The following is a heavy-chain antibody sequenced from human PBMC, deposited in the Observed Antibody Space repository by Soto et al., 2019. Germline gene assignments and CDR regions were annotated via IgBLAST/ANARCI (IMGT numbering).Heavy chain of an antibody. Sequence: QVQLVHSGAEVKKPGASVTVSCKASGYTLSDYYIQWVRQAPGQGREWMGGINPNSGDPNYAQQLQGRVTMSMDTSINTAYMELRWLRSEDTAVYYCTREGGGIAAAGAGNDAFDIWGQGTNVTVSS. CDR2: INPNSGDP. D-gene: IGHD6-13*01. J-gene: IGHJ3*02. V-gene: IGHV1-2*02. CDR1: GYTLSDYY. CDR3: TREGGGIAAAGAGNDAFDI.